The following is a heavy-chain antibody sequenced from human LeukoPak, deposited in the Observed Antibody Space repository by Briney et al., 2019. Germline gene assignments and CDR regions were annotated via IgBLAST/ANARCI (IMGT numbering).Heavy chain of an antibody. V-gene: IGHV4-39*01. Sequence: PETLSLTCTVSGGSISSSSYYWGWIRQPPGKGLEWIGSIYYSGSTYYNPSLKSRVTISVDTSKNQFSLKLSSVTAADTAVYYCARAPLIAAAGRYGMDVWGQGTTVAVSS. J-gene: IGHJ6*02. CDR1: GGSISSSSYY. D-gene: IGHD6-13*01. CDR2: IYYSGST. CDR3: ARAPLIAAAGRYGMDV.